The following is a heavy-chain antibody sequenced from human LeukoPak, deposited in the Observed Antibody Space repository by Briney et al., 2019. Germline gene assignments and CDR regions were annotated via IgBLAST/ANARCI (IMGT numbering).Heavy chain of an antibody. CDR2: ISWNSGTI. CDR1: GFTFDDYA. D-gene: IGHD3-9*01. J-gene: IGHJ4*02. CDR3: AKGYYDILTGYAGDY. V-gene: IGHV3-9*01. Sequence: GGSLRLSCAASGFTFDDYAMHWVRQAPGQGLEWVSGISWNSGTIGYADSVKGRFTISRDNAKNSLYLQMNSLRAEDTALYYCAKGYYDILTGYAGDYWGQGTLVTVSS.